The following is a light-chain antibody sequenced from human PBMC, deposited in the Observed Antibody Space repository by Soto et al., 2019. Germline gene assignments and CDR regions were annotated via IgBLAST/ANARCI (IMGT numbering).Light chain of an antibody. J-gene: IGKJ5*01. CDR2: DAS. CDR1: QSISSW. Sequence: DIQMTQSPSTLSASVVDRATITCLASQSISSWLAWYQQKPGKAPKLLIYDASSLESGVPSRFSGSGSGTDFTLTISSLQPEDFATYYCQQSYSTPITFGQGTRLGL. CDR3: QQSYSTPIT. V-gene: IGKV1-5*01.